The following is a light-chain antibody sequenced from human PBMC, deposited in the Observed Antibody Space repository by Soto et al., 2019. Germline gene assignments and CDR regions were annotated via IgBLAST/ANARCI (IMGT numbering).Light chain of an antibody. V-gene: IGLV2-8*01. J-gene: IGLJ1*01. CDR2: EVV. CDR1: KNDIGVYDF. Sequence: QSALTQPPSASGSPGQSVTISCTGTKNDIGVYDFVSWYQHHPGKAPRLIIYEVVQRPSGVHDRFSGSKSGNTASLTVSGLQAEDEADYFCKSYAGSNTYVFGSGTKVTVL. CDR3: KSYAGSNTYV.